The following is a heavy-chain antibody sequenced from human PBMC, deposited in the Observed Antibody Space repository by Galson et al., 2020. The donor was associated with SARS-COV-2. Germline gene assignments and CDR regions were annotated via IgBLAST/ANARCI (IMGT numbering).Heavy chain of an antibody. CDR2: INPNSGGT. CDR3: ARSHDYEDEGVGDNWFDP. J-gene: IGHJ5*02. V-gene: IGHV1-2*04. CDR1: GYTFTGYY. Sequence: ASVKVSCKASGYTFTGYYMHWVRQAPGQGLEWMGWINPNSGGTNYAQKFQGWVTMTRDTSISTAYMELSRLRSDDTAVYYCARSHDYEDEGVGDNWFDPWGQGTLVTVSS. D-gene: IGHD4-17*01.